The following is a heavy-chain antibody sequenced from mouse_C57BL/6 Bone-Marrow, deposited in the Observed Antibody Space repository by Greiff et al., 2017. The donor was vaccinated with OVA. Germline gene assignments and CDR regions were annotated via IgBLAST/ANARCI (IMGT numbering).Heavy chain of an antibody. V-gene: IGHV14-1*01. CDR3: TTVDTTVVAPVGF. Sequence: VQLQQSGAELVRPGASVKLSCTASGFNIKDYYMHWVKQRPEQGLEWIGRIDPEDGDTEYAPKFQGKATMTADTSSNTAYLQLSSLTSEDTAVYYCTTVDTTVVAPVGFGGQGTLVTVSA. CDR2: IDPEDGDT. J-gene: IGHJ3*01. D-gene: IGHD1-1*01. CDR1: GFNIKDYY.